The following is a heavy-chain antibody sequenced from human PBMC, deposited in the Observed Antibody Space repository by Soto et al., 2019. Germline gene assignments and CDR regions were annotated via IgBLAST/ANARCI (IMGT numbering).Heavy chain of an antibody. CDR3: ARDRLRGYDSSGFYS. V-gene: IGHV1-18*01. CDR1: GYSFSSYG. D-gene: IGHD3-22*01. CDR2: INTYNGNR. Sequence: QVQLVQSGAELRKPGASVKVSCKASGYSFSSYGINWARQAPGQGLEWMGWINTYNGNRNYAQKFEDRVTMTTATSTNTFYMELRSLKSDDTAIYYCARDRLRGYDSSGFYSWGQGTLVTVSS. J-gene: IGHJ4*02.